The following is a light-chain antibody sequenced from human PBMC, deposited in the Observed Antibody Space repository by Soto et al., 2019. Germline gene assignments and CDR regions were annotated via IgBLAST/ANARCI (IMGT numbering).Light chain of an antibody. CDR2: RDN. CDR1: SSNIGTNS. J-gene: IGLJ2*01. V-gene: IGLV1-44*01. CDR3: AAWDDSLNGHVI. Sequence: QSVLTQPPSASGTPGQRVTISCSGSSSNIGTNSVNWYQHLPGTAPKVLIFRDNQRPSGVPDRFAGSKSGTSASLATRGLQSEDEADYYWAAWDDSLNGHVIFGGGTKLTVL.